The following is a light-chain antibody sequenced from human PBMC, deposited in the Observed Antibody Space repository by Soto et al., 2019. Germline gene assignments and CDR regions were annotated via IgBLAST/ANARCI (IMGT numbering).Light chain of an antibody. CDR2: GAS. J-gene: IGKJ4*01. Sequence: EIVMTQSPATLSVSPGERATLSCRASQSVSSNLAWYQQKPGQAPRLLIYGASTRATGIPARFSGSGSGTDFTITISSLQSEEFAVYYCQQYNNCHPLTFGGGTKVEIK. CDR3: QQYNNCHPLT. V-gene: IGKV3-15*01. CDR1: QSVSSN.